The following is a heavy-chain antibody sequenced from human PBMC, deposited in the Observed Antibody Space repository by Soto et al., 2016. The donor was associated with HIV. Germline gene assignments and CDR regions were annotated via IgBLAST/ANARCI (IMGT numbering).Heavy chain of an antibody. CDR2: ISSTSSYT. CDR3: ARQLKGWNVFDF. CDR1: GFSFSKYY. V-gene: IGHV3-11*05. J-gene: IGHJ4*02. Sequence: QVQLVESGGGLVKPGGSLRLSCAASGFSFSKYYMNWIRQAPGKGLEWVSYISSTSSYTNYADSVKGRFTISRDNAKNSLYLQMNILRAEDTAIYYCARQLKGWNVFDFWGQGTLVTVSS. D-gene: IGHD1-1*01.